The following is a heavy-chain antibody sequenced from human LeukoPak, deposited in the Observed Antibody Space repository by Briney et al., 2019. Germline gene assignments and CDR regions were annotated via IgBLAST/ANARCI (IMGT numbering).Heavy chain of an antibody. J-gene: IGHJ6*03. CDR3: AESTTTASGLYYMDV. D-gene: IGHD1-1*01. CDR2: IIPIFGTA. CDR1: GGTFSSYA. Sequence: SVTVSCTASGGTFSSYAISWVRQAPGQGLEWMGGIIPIFGTANYAQTFQGRVTITTDESTSTAYMELSSLRSEDTAVYYCAESTTTASGLYYMDVWGKGTTVTVSS. V-gene: IGHV1-69*05.